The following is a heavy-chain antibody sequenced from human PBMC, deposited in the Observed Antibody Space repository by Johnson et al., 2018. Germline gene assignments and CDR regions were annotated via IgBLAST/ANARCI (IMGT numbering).Heavy chain of an antibody. V-gene: IGHV1-46*01. CDR2: INPSGGST. J-gene: IGHJ6*02. CDR3: ARSSVGTRRGGSLMDV. Sequence: VQLVESGAEVKKPGASVKVSCKASGYTFTSYYMHWVRQAPGQGLEWMGIINPSGGSTSYAQKFQGRVTMTRDTSTSTVYMELSSLRSEDTAVYYCARSSVGTRRGGSLMDVWGQGTTVTVSS. CDR1: GYTFTSYY. D-gene: IGHD1-7*01.